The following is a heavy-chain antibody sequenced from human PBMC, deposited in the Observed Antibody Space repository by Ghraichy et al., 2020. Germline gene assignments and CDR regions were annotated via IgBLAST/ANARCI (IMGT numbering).Heavy chain of an antibody. Sequence: GVLNISCAASGFTFSNYWMSWVRQAPGKGLEWVANIKEDGSEKYYGDSVKGRFTIFRDNAKNSLYLQMNSLRAEDTAVYYCARFRPFDYWGQGTLVTVSS. CDR2: IKEDGSEK. J-gene: IGHJ4*02. V-gene: IGHV3-7*01. CDR3: ARFRPFDY. CDR1: GFTFSNYW.